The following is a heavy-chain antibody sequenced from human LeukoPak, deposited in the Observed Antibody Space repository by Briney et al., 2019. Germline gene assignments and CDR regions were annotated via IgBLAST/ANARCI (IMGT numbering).Heavy chain of an antibody. Sequence: PGGSLRLSCAASGFTFSSSAMSWVRQAPGKGLEWVSAISNNGGYTYYADSVQGRFTISRDNSKSTLCLQMNSLRAEDTAVYYCTKVRLTRWDSAFDIWGQGTMVTVSS. CDR1: GFTFSSSA. J-gene: IGHJ3*02. D-gene: IGHD5-24*01. V-gene: IGHV3-23*01. CDR2: ISNNGGYT. CDR3: TKVRLTRWDSAFDI.